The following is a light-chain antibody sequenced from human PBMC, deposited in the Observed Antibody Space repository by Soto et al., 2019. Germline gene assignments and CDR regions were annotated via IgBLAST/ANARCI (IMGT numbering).Light chain of an antibody. J-gene: IGLJ3*02. V-gene: IGLV1-47*02. CDR2: SNI. Sequence: QAVVTQPPSASGTPGQRVTISCSGSNSNSGSNYVYWYQQFPGTAPKLLIYSNIQRPSGVPARFSGSKSGTTAYLAISGLRSEDEADYYCAAWDNSLNGRVFGGGTKVTVL. CDR1: NSNSGSNY. CDR3: AAWDNSLNGRV.